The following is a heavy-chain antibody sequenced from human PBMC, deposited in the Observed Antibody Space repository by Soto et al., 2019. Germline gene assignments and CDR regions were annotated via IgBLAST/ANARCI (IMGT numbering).Heavy chain of an antibody. CDR1: GGTFSNDI. D-gene: IGHD2-8*01. CDR3: AAKWDYNYGMDV. CDR2: IITLLGTA. V-gene: IGHV1-69*08. J-gene: IGHJ6*02. Sequence: GASVKVSCKTSGGTFSNDIITWVRQAPGQGLEWMGRIITLLGTANYAQKFQGRVTITADKSTSTAYMELSSLRSEDTAVYYCAAKWDYNYGMDVWGQGTTVTVSS.